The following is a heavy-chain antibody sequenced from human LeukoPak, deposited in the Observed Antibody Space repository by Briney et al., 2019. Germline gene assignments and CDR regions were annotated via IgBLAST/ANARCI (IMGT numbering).Heavy chain of an antibody. CDR1: GGTFSSYA. D-gene: IGHD1-26*01. Sequence: GASVKVSCKASGGTFSSYAISWVRQAPGQGLEWMGGIIPIFGTANYAQKFQGRVTITADESTSTAYMELSSLRSGDTAVYYCARCYSGSYYWFDPWGQGTLVTVSS. CDR3: ARCYSGSYYWFDP. V-gene: IGHV1-69*13. CDR2: IIPIFGTA. J-gene: IGHJ5*02.